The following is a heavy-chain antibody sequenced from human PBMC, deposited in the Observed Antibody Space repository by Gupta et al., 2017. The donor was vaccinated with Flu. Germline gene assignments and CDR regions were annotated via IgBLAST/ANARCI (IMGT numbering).Heavy chain of an antibody. CDR3: ARDRGGTTTITGAYYFDY. CDR2: ITSSGTTI. V-gene: IGHV3-48*01. Sequence: EVYLVESGGGLVQPGGSLRLSCAASAFSFSDYTMNWVRQAPGKGLEWLSYITSSGTTIYYADSVRGRFTISRDNAKNSLFLQMDSLRAEDTAMYYCARDRGGTTTITGAYYFDYWGQGTLVTVSS. D-gene: IGHD5-24*01. CDR1: AFSFSDYT. J-gene: IGHJ4*02.